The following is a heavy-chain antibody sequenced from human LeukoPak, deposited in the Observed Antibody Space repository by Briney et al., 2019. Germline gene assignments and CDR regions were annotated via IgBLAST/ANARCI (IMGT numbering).Heavy chain of an antibody. CDR2: INPNSGGT. V-gene: IGHV1-2*02. CDR1: GYTFTSYE. D-gene: IGHD2-2*01. CDR3: ARDPDVVVPAVPDY. J-gene: IGHJ4*02. Sequence: ASVKVSCKASGYTFTSYEINWVRQAPGQGLEWMGWINPNSGGTNYAQKFQGRVTMTRDTSISTAYMELSRLRSDDTAVYYCARDPDVVVPAVPDYWGQGTLVTVSS.